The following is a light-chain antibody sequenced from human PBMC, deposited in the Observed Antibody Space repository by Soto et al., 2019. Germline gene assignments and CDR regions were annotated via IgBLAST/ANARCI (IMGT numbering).Light chain of an antibody. J-gene: IGKJ2*01. V-gene: IGKV3-20*01. CDR3: QQYSSSLYT. CDR2: GAS. CDR1: QSVSSYY. Sequence: EIVLTQSPGTLSLSPGERATLSCRASQSVSSYYLAWYQQKPGQAPRLLIYGASSRATGIPDRFSGSGSGTDFTLTISSLEPEDFAVYYCQQYSSSLYTFGQVTKLEIK.